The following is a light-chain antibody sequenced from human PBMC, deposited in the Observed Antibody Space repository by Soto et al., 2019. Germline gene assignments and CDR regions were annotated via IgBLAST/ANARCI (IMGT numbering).Light chain of an antibody. CDR3: QHHGT. Sequence: EIVLTQSPGTLSLSPGERATLSCRASQSVSSSYLAWYQQKPGQAPRLLIYGASSGATGIPDRFSGSGSGTDFTLTISRLEPEDFAVYYCQHHGTFGQGTKVDI. CDR1: QSVSSSY. CDR2: GAS. J-gene: IGKJ1*01. V-gene: IGKV3-20*01.